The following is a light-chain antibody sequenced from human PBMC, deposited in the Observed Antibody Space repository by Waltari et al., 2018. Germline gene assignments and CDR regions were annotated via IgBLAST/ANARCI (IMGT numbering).Light chain of an antibody. J-gene: IGLJ1*01. V-gene: IGLV2-14*01. CDR1: SRDVGGYNY. Sequence: QSALTQPASVSGSPGQSIPISCTGTSRDVGGYNYVPWYQQPPGKAPKLMIYEVSDRPSRVSNRFSGSKSGNTASLTISGLQAEDEADYYCSSYTSSSTLYVFGTGTKVTVL. CDR2: EVS. CDR3: SSYTSSSTLYV.